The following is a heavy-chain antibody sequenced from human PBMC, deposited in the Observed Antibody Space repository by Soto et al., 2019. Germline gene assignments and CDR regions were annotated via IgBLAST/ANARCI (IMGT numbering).Heavy chain of an antibody. Sequence: GGSLRLSCSTSGFTFTTYYMSWVRQAPGKGLEWVANIKQDGSGKYYVDSVKGRFTISRDNAKNSLYLQMNSLRAEDTAVYFCARDWARFKSNGLYWAKVTLVPVSS. CDR2: IKQDGSGK. CDR3: ARDWARFKSNGLY. J-gene: IGHJ4*02. CDR1: GFTFTTYY. D-gene: IGHD6-19*01. V-gene: IGHV3-7*03.